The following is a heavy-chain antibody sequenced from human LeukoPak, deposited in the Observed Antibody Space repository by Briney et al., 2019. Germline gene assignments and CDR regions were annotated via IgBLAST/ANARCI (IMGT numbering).Heavy chain of an antibody. D-gene: IGHD2-15*01. CDR2: TYYRSKWYN. V-gene: IGHV6-1*01. CDR1: GDSFSSNSAA. J-gene: IGHJ3*02. Sequence: SQTLSLTCAISGDSFSSNSAAWNWIRQSPSRGLEWLGRTYYRSKWYNDYAVSVKSRITINPDTSKNQFSLQLNSVTPEDTAVYYCARSVCSGGSCYVDAFDIWGQGTMVTVSS. CDR3: ARSVCSGGSCYVDAFDI.